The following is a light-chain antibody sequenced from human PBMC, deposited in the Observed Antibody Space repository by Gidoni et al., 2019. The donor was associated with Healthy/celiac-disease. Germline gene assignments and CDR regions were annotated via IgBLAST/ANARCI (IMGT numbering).Light chain of an antibody. CDR1: SSNNGAGYD. Sequence: QPALTHPPSVAAAPGQSVTISCTGSSSNNGAGYDVHWYQQLPGTAPKLLIYGNGKRPSGVPDRFSGSKSGTSASLAITGLQAEDEADYYCQSYDSSLSGYVFGTGTKVTVL. CDR2: GNG. J-gene: IGLJ1*01. V-gene: IGLV1-40*01. CDR3: QSYDSSLSGYV.